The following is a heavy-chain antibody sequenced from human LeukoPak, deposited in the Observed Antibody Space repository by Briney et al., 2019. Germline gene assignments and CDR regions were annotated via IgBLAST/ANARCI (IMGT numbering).Heavy chain of an antibody. CDR3: VRDRFYSFDY. D-gene: IGHD4-11*01. CDR2: ITSTATTT. Sequence: PGGSLRLSCADSGFTFSSYSMNWVRQAPGKGLEWVSYITSTATTTYYADSVKGRFTISRDNAKNSLYLQMNSLSAEDTAVYYCVRDRFYSFDYWGQGTLVTVSS. J-gene: IGHJ4*02. CDR1: GFTFSSYS. V-gene: IGHV3-48*01.